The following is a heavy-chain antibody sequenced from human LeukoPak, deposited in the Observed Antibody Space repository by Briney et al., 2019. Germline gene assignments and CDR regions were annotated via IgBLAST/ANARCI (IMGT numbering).Heavy chain of an antibody. V-gene: IGHV3-74*01. CDR3: ARGGAYHFDN. CDR1: GFTFTDYW. J-gene: IGHJ4*02. CDR2: INTDTRGT. Sequence: GGSLRLSCAASGFTFTDYWMHWFRQAPGKGLVWFSIINTDTRGTYYADSVKGRFTISRDNAKNTLYLQMNSLRAEDTAVYYCARGGAYHFDNRGQGTLVTVSS. D-gene: IGHD3-16*02.